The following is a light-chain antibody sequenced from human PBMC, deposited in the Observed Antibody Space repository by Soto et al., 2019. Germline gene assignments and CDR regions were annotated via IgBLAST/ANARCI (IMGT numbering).Light chain of an antibody. CDR2: GAS. J-gene: IGKJ1*01. Sequence: EIVLTQSPATLSLSPGERATLACRASQSVTSGYLAWYQQKPGQAPRLLIYGASNRATGIPDRFSGSGSGTDFTLTISRLEPEDFAVYYCQQYGSSGTFGQGTKVDIK. CDR3: QQYGSSGT. V-gene: IGKV3-20*01. CDR1: QSVTSGY.